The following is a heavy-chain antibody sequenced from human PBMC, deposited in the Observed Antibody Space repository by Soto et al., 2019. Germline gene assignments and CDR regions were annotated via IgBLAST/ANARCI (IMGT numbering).Heavy chain of an antibody. CDR3: ARLVIIRYYYYGMDV. J-gene: IGHJ6*02. V-gene: IGHV4-59*08. CDR2: IYYSRST. CDR1: GGSISSYY. D-gene: IGHD3-3*01. Sequence: QVQLQESGPGLVKPSETLSLTCTVSGGSISSYYWSWIRQPPGKGLEWIGYIYYSRSTNYNPSLKSRVTISVDTSKNQFSLKLSSVTAADTAVYYCARLVIIRYYYYGMDVWGQGTTVTVSS.